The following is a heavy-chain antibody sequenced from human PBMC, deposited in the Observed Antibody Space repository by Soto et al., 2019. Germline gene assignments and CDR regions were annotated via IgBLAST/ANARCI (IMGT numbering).Heavy chain of an antibody. Sequence: ASVKVSCKASGYTFTSYDINWVRQATGQGLEWMGWMNPNSGNTGYAQKFQGRVTMTRNTSISTAYMELSSLRSEDTAVYYCARGQGYCSSTSCYMDWFDPWGQGTLVTVPS. J-gene: IGHJ5*02. CDR2: MNPNSGNT. V-gene: IGHV1-8*01. CDR1: GYTFTSYD. D-gene: IGHD2-2*02. CDR3: ARGQGYCSSTSCYMDWFDP.